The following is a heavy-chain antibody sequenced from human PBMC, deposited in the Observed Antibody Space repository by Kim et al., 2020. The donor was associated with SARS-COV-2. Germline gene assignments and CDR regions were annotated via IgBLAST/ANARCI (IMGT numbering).Heavy chain of an antibody. CDR1: GFTFSSYG. CDR2: IGGSGGST. V-gene: IGHV3-23*01. J-gene: IGHJ4*02. CDR3: AKGVRGLIRVFDY. Sequence: GGSLRPSCAASGFTFSSYGMSWVRQAPGKGLEWVSGIGGSGGSTYYADSVKGRFTISRDNSKNTLYLQMNSLRAEDTAVYYCAKGVRGLIRVFDYWGQGTLVTVSS. D-gene: IGHD3-10*01.